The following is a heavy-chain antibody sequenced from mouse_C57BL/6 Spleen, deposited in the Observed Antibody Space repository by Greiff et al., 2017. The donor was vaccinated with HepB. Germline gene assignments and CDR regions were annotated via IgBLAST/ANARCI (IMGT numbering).Heavy chain of an antibody. CDR2: ISNGGGST. CDR1: GFTFSDYY. Sequence: DVMLVESGGGLVQPGGSLKLSCAASGFTFSDYYMYWVRQTPEKRLEWVAYISNGGGSTYYPDTVKGRFTISRDNAKNTLYLQMSRLKSEDTAMYYCAPFDYDWGFAYWGQGTLVTVSA. CDR3: APFDYDWGFAY. J-gene: IGHJ3*01. V-gene: IGHV5-12*01. D-gene: IGHD2-4*01.